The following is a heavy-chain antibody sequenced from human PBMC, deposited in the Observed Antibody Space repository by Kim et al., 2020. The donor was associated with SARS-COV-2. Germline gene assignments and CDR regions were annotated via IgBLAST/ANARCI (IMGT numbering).Heavy chain of an antibody. CDR3: ASSETDIVATNWFDP. Sequence: SVKVSCKASGGTFSSYAISWVRQAPGQGLEWMGRIIPILGIANYAQKFQGRVTITADKSTSTAYMELSSLRSEDTAVYYCASSETDIVATNWFDPWGQGTLVTVSS. J-gene: IGHJ5*02. D-gene: IGHD5-12*01. V-gene: IGHV1-69*04. CDR2: IIPILGIA. CDR1: GGTFSSYA.